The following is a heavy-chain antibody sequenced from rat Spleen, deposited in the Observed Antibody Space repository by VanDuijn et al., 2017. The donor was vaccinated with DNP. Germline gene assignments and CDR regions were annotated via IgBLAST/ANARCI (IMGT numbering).Heavy chain of an antibody. Sequence: EVQLQESGPGLLKPSQSLSLTCSVTGYSITSSYRWSWIRKFPGNKLEWMGSVNSAGSTNYNPSLKSRISITRDTSKNQIFLQVNSVTTEDTATYYCARWPGYNPPYAMDVWGQGTSVTVSS. CDR2: VNSAGST. CDR3: ARWPGYNPPYAMDV. J-gene: IGHJ4*01. V-gene: IGHV3-3*01. D-gene: IGHD1-4*01. CDR1: GYSITSSYR.